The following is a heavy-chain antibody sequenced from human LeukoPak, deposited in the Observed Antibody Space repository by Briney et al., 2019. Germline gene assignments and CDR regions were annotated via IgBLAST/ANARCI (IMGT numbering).Heavy chain of an antibody. CDR1: GFTFSSYSMN. V-gene: IGHV4-39*01. CDR3: ARHLGRSTTPFDY. Sequence: GSLRLSCAASGFTFSSYSMNWVRQPPGKGLEWIGSIYYSGSTYYNPSLKSRVTISVDTSKNQFSLKLSSVTAADTAVYYCARHLGRSTTPFDYWGQGTLVTVSS. J-gene: IGHJ4*02. D-gene: IGHD4-11*01. CDR2: IYYSGST.